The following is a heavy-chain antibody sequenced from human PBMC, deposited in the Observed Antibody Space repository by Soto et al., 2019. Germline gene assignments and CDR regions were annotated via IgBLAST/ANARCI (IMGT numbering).Heavy chain of an antibody. CDR3: ARESDDFWSGYYTRARIYYFDY. D-gene: IGHD3-3*01. V-gene: IGHV3-33*01. CDR1: GFTFSSYG. J-gene: IGHJ4*02. Sequence: PGGSLRLSCAASGFTFSSYGMHWGRQAPGKGLEWVAVIWYDGSNKYYADSVKGRFTISRDNSKNTLYLQMNSLRAEDTAVYYCARESDDFWSGYYTRARIYYFDYWGQGTLVTVSS. CDR2: IWYDGSNK.